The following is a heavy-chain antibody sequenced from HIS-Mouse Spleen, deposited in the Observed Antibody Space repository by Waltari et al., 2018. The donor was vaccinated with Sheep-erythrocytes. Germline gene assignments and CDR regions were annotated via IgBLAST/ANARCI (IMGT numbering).Heavy chain of an antibody. CDR1: GRSISTGGYY. D-gene: IGHD3-10*01. Sequence: QVQLQESGPGLVKPSQTLSLTCNVPGRSISTGGYYRTCIRQHPGKGLEWIGYIYYSGSTYYNPSLKSRVTISVDTSKNQFSLKLSSVTAADTAVYYCARALIITMVRGVTSNWFDPWGQGTLVTVSS. CDR3: ARALIITMVRGVTSNWFDP. CDR2: IYYSGST. V-gene: IGHV4-31*03. J-gene: IGHJ5*02.